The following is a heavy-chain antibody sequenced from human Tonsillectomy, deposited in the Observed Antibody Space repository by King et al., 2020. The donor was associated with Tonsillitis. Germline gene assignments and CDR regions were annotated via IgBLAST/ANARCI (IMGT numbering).Heavy chain of an antibody. Sequence: QLQESGPGLVKPSQTLSLTCTVSGGSISSGSYYWSWIRQPAGKGLEWIVRIYTSGSTNYNPSLKSRVTISVDTSKNQFSLKLSSVTAADTAVYYCAREFQHWGQGTLVTVSS. CDR2: IYTSGST. V-gene: IGHV4-61*02. J-gene: IGHJ1*01. CDR1: GGSISSGSYY. CDR3: AREFQH.